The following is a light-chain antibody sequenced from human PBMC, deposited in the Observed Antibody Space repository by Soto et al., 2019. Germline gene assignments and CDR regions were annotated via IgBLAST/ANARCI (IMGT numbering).Light chain of an antibody. J-gene: IGKJ5*01. CDR1: QSVSSY. CDR3: KQRSNSNT. Sequence: EIMLTQSPATLSLSPGDRATLSCRASQSVSSYLAWYQQKPGQAPRLLIYDASNRATGIPARFSGSGSGTDFTLTISSLEPEDFAVYYCKQRSNSNTFGQGTRLEIK. V-gene: IGKV3-11*01. CDR2: DAS.